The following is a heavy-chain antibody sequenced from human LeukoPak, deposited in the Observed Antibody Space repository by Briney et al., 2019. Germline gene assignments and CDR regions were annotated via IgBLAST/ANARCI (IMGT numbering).Heavy chain of an antibody. CDR3: ARDRILSSSWQGNGYYYGMDV. D-gene: IGHD6-13*01. Sequence: GGSLRLSCAASGFTFSSYAMHWVRQAPGKGLEWVAVISYDGSNKYYADSVKGRFTISRDNSKNTLYLQMNSLRAEDTAVYYCARDRILSSSWQGNGYYYGMDVWGKGTTVTVSS. V-gene: IGHV3-30*04. J-gene: IGHJ6*04. CDR2: ISYDGSNK. CDR1: GFTFSSYA.